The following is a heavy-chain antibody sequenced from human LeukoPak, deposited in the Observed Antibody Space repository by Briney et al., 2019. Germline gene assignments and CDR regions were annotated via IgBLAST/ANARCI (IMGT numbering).Heavy chain of an antibody. J-gene: IGHJ4*02. V-gene: IGHV1-18*04. Sequence: GASVKVSCKASGFTFSNYYIHWVRQAPGQGLEWMGWISAYNGNTNYAQKLQGRVTMTTDTSTSTAYMELRSPRSDDTAVYYCARDHEYSYGYPGWAYWGQGTLVTVSS. CDR2: ISAYNGNT. CDR3: ARDHEYSYGYPGWAY. D-gene: IGHD5-18*01. CDR1: GFTFSNYY.